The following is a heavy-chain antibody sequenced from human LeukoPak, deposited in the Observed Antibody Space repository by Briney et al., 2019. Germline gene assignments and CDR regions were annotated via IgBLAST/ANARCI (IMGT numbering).Heavy chain of an antibody. CDR3: ARGAPVAY. V-gene: IGHV3-7*04. CDR2: IKQDGSES. Sequence: HPGGSLRLSCAASGFTFSDYWMTWVRQAPGKGLEWVANIKQDGSESNCVDSVKGRFTISRDSAKNSLYLQMNSLRAEDTAVYYCARGAPVAYWGQGTLVTVSS. CDR1: GFTFSDYW. J-gene: IGHJ4*02.